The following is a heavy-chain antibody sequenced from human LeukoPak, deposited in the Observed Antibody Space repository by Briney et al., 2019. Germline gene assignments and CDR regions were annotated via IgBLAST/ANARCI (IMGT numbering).Heavy chain of an antibody. CDR2: INPSGGST. J-gene: IGHJ6*03. Sequence: GASVKVSCKASGYTFTSYYMHWVRQAPGQGLEWMGIINPSGGSTSYAQKFQGRVTMTRDMSTSTVYMELSSLRSEDTAVYYCARGIGDCSGGSRYPHDYYYYYYMDVWGKGTTVTVSS. CDR3: ARGIGDCSGGSRYPHDYYYYYYMDV. D-gene: IGHD2-15*01. V-gene: IGHV1-46*01. CDR1: GYTFTSYY.